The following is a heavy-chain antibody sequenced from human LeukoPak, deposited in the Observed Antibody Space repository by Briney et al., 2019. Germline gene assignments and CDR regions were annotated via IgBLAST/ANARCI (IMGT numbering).Heavy chain of an antibody. J-gene: IGHJ4*02. CDR3: ARSWVTGYGTVLDY. Sequence: GEALKISCQGSGYSFTTYWIGWVRQMPGKGLEWMGTIFPGDTDTRYGPYFQGQVTISADKSISTAYLQWSCLKASDTAMYYCARSWVTGYGTVLDYWGQGTLVTVSS. CDR1: GYSFTTYW. D-gene: IGHD2-21*02. V-gene: IGHV5-51*01. CDR2: IFPGDTDT.